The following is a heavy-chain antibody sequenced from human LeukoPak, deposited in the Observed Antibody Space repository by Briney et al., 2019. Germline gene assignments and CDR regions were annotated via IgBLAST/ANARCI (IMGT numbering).Heavy chain of an antibody. CDR3: ARSLADMVVVDNP. V-gene: IGHV1-18*01. Sequence: ATVKVSCKASGYSFAGYGISWVRQAPGQGLEWMGWISAYNGNTHYAQKLQGRVTMTTDTSTSTAYMELRSLRSDDTAVYFCARSLADMVVVDNPWGQGTPVTVSS. CDR1: GYSFAGYG. J-gene: IGHJ5*02. CDR2: ISAYNGNT. D-gene: IGHD2-2*01.